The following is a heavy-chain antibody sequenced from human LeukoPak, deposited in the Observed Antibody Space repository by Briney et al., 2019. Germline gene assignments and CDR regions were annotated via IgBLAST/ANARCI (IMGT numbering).Heavy chain of an antibody. V-gene: IGHV1-2*02. CDR1: GYTFTGYY. J-gene: IGHJ4*02. CDR3: ARRPNHYDTSGYDY. D-gene: IGHD3-22*01. Sequence: ASVKVSCKASGYTFTGYYMHWVRQAPGQGLEWMGWINPNSGGTKYAQKLLGRVTVTRDTSISTAYMQLSRLRSDDTAVYYCARRPNHYDTSGYDYWGQGTLVTVSS. CDR2: INPNSGGT.